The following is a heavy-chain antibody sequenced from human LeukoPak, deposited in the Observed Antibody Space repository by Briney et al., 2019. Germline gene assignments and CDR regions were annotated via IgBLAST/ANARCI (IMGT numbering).Heavy chain of an antibody. J-gene: IGHJ4*02. D-gene: IGHD3-10*01. CDR2: ISSSSSYI. CDR1: GFTFSSYT. Sequence: GGSLRLSCAASGFTFSSYTMNWVRQAPGKGLEWIASISSSSSYIYYADSVKGRFTISRDNAKNSLYLQMNSLRAEDTAVYYCARGGVIINGDFDYWGQGTLVTVSS. CDR3: ARGGVIINGDFDY. V-gene: IGHV3-21*01.